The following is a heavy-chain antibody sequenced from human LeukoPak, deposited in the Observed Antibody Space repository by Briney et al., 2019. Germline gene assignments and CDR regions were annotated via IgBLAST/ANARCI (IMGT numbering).Heavy chain of an antibody. CDR3: AGSNVVPAAIGAFDI. CDR2: IYYSGST. CDR1: GGSISSYY. V-gene: IGHV4-59*01. Sequence: PSETLSLTCTVSGGSISSYYWSWIRQPPGKGLEWIGYIYYSGSTNYNPSLKSRVTISVDTSKNQFSLKLRSVTAADTAVYYCAGSNVVPAAIGAFDIWGQGTMVTVSS. D-gene: IGHD2-2*02. J-gene: IGHJ3*02.